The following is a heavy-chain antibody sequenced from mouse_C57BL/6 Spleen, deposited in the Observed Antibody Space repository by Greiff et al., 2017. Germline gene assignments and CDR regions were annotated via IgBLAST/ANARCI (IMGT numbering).Heavy chain of an antibody. D-gene: IGHD2-1*01. CDR3: ATYYGNFWYFDV. V-gene: IGHV1-39*01. CDR2: INPNYGTT. J-gene: IGHJ1*03. Sequence: VQLQQSGPELVKPGASVKLSCKASGYSFTDYNMNWVKQRNGQSLEWIGVINPNYGTTSYNQKFKGKATLTVDPSSSTTYMQLNSLTSADSAVCYCATYYGNFWYFDVWGTGTTVTVSS. CDR1: GYSFTDYN.